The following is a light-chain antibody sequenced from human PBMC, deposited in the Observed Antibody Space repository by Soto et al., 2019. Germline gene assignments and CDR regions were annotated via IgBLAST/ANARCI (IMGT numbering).Light chain of an antibody. CDR1: SSNIGAGFG. CDR2: SNS. CDR3: QSFETSLSVNWV. Sequence: QSVLTQPPSVSGALGQRVTISCTGSSSNIGAGFGVQWYQQHPRTAPKLLIYSNSDRPSGVPDRFSGSKSGTSASLAITGLQAEDESDYYCQSFETSLSVNWVFGGGTKLTVL. J-gene: IGLJ3*02. V-gene: IGLV1-40*01.